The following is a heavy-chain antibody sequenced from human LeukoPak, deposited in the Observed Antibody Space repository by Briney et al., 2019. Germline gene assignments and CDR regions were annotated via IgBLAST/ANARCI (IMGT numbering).Heavy chain of an antibody. D-gene: IGHD3-9*01. V-gene: IGHV3-66*01. Sequence: GGSLRLSCAASGFTFSSYGMHWVRQAPGKGLEWVSVFYSGGNAYYADSVKGRFTISRDNSKNTLYLQMNSLRAEDTAVYYCARDQFDWIMDVWGQGTTVTVSS. CDR1: GFTFSSYG. J-gene: IGHJ6*02. CDR3: ARDQFDWIMDV. CDR2: FYSGGNA.